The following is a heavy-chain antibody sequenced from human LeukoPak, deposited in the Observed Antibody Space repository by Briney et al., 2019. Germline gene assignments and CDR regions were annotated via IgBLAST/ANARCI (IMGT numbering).Heavy chain of an antibody. V-gene: IGHV1-8*01. Sequence: EASVKVSCKASGYTFTSYDINWVRQATGQGLEWMGWMNPNSGNTGYAQKFQGRVTMTRNTSISTAYMELSSLRSEDTAVYYCARGRLTRSGSYYGYWGQGTLVTVSS. J-gene: IGHJ4*02. CDR1: GYTFTSYD. D-gene: IGHD3-10*01. CDR2: MNPNSGNT. CDR3: ARGRLTRSGSYYGY.